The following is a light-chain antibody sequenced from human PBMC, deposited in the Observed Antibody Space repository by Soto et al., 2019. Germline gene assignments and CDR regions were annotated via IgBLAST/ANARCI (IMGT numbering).Light chain of an antibody. CDR2: RAS. Sequence: DIQMTQSPSTLSASVGDRVTITCRASQTISTWLAWYQQKPGKAPKLLIYRASSLESGVPSRFSGSGSGTEFTLPISSLQPADFASYYCQQYNTFSPWTFGQGTKVEIK. CDR1: QTISTW. J-gene: IGKJ1*01. CDR3: QQYNTFSPWT. V-gene: IGKV1-5*03.